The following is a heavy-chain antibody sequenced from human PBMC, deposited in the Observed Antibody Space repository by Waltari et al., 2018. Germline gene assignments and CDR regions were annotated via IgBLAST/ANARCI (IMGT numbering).Heavy chain of an antibody. Sequence: EVHLVESGGGLVQPGGSLRLSCAASGFTFSTYWMTWVRQAPGKGMDGLGNIKGDGSQKNYVDSVKGRFTISRDTANNSLYLQMNSLRAEDTAVYYCARDPHYSNFDYWGQGTLVTVSS. CDR1: GFTFSTYW. J-gene: IGHJ4*02. D-gene: IGHD4-4*01. CDR2: IKGDGSQK. V-gene: IGHV3-7*01. CDR3: ARDPHYSNFDY.